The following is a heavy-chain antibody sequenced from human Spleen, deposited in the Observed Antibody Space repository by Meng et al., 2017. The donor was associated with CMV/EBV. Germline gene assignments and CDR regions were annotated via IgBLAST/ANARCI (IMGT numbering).Heavy chain of an antibody. CDR1: GYTFISFG. CDR2: VNGYNGNT. CDR3: ARGLSSNVYYLDPDFDY. D-gene: IGHD3-22*01. V-gene: IGHV1-18*01. J-gene: IGHJ4*02. Sequence: ASVKVSCKASGYTFISFGIGWVRQAPGQGLEWMGWVNGYNGNTIYAQKLQGRVTMTTDTSTSTAYMELTSLTFDDTAVYYCARGLSSNVYYLDPDFDYWGQGTLVTVSS.